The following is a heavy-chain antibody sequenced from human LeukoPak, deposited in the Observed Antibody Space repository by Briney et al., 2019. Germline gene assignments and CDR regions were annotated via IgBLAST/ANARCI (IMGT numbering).Heavy chain of an antibody. V-gene: IGHV3-23*01. CDR1: GFTFSSYA. CDR2: ISGSVGST. D-gene: IGHD4-17*01. Sequence: GGSLRLSCAASGFTFSSYAMSWVRQAPGKGLEWVSAISGSVGSTYYADSVKGRFTISRDNSKNTLYLQMNSLRAEDTAVYYCAKTTVTTSSYYYYYMDVWGKGTTVTASS. CDR3: AKTTVTTSSYYYYYMDV. J-gene: IGHJ6*03.